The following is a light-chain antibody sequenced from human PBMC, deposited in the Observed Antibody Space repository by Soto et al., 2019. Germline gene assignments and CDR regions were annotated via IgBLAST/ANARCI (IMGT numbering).Light chain of an antibody. CDR3: QQYNVLPPAPT. J-gene: IGKJ4*01. CDR1: QAVSIN. Sequence: EIVMTQSPATLSVSPGETATLSCRASQAVSINVAWFQHRPGQAPRLLISGASTRATGVPARFSGSGSGTEFTLTISSLQSEDFAVYYCQQYNVLPPAPTFGGGTKVEFK. CDR2: GAS. V-gene: IGKV3-15*01.